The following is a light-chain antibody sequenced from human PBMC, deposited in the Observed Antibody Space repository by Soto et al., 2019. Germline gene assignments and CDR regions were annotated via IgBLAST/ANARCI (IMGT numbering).Light chain of an antibody. CDR1: QNIGDW. Sequence: DVQMTQSPSTLSASVGDRVTITCRASQNIGDWLAWFQQKPGRAPKLLIYKASNLESGVPSTFSGSASGTEFDLTISSLKPAYFETYYCQQYYDYSWTFGQGTNVDIK. V-gene: IGKV1-5*03. J-gene: IGKJ1*01. CDR3: QQYYDYSWT. CDR2: KAS.